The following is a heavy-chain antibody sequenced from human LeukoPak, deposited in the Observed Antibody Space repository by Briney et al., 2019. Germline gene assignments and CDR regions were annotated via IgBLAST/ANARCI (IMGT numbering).Heavy chain of an antibody. V-gene: IGHV1-8*01. CDR1: GYTFTSYD. D-gene: IGHD3-9*01. Sequence: VASVKVSCKASGYTFTSYDINWVRQATGQGLEWMGWMNPNSGNTGYAQKFQGRVTMTRNTSISTAYMELSSLRSEDTAVYYCARGAYYGILTGSDDAFDIWGQGTMVTVSS. J-gene: IGHJ3*02. CDR3: ARGAYYGILTGSDDAFDI. CDR2: MNPNSGNT.